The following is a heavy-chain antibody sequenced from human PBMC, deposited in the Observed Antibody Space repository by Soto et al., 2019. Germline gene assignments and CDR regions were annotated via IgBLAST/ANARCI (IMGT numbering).Heavy chain of an antibody. V-gene: IGHV1-69*13. Sequence: GASVKVSCKASGGIFRTFAFNWVRQAPGQGLEWMGGIIPISGTPSYAQKFQGRVTATADESTSTVYLDLSSLTSEDTAVYYCARKSCAGSGCARPLGPLNIWGHGTTVTVSS. CDR3: ARKSCAGSGCARPLGPLNI. D-gene: IGHD6-19*01. CDR1: GGIFRTFA. CDR2: IIPISGTP. J-gene: IGHJ3*02.